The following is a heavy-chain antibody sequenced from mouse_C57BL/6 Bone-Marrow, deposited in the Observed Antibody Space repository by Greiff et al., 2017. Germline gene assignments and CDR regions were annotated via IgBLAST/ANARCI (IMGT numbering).Heavy chain of an antibody. CDR3: ARSGDYGEGYWYFDV. D-gene: IGHD2-4*01. CDR2: IYPSDSET. V-gene: IGHV1-61*01. CDR1: GYTFTSYW. J-gene: IGHJ1*03. Sequence: VQLQQPGAELVRPGSSVKLSCKASGYTFTSYWMDWVKQRPGQGLEWIGNIYPSDSETHYNQKFKDKATLTVDKSSSTAYMQLSSLKSEDFAVYDGARSGDYGEGYWYFDVWGTGTTVTVAS.